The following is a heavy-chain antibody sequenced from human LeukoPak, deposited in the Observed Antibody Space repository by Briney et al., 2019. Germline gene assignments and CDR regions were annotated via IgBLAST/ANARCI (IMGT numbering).Heavy chain of an antibody. V-gene: IGHV1-2*02. Sequence: ASVKVSCKASGYTFTGYYMHWVRQAPGQGLEWMGWINPNNGDTNFAQMFQGRVAMTRDTSMNTVYMELSSLRSDDTAVYYCARRGYEFSDLDNWGQGTLVTVSS. J-gene: IGHJ4*02. CDR1: GYTFTGYY. D-gene: IGHD3/OR15-3a*01. CDR3: ARRGYEFSDLDN. CDR2: INPNNGDT.